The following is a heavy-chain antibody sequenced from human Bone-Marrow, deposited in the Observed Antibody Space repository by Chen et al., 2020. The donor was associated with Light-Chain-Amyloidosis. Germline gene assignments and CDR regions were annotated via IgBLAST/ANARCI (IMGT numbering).Heavy chain of an antibody. Sequence: EVQLVEYGGGLEQPGGSLRPSCATSGFLFTSYEMNWVRQAPGKGLEWVSYISSGGSRIYYAASVKGRLTISIDNTKNSLYLQRNSRRVEGTAVYFCARVWGEYMDVWGQGTTVTVSS. D-gene: IGHD3-16*01. CDR3: ARVWGEYMDV. CDR1: GFLFTSYE. V-gene: IGHV3-48*03. J-gene: IGHJ6*02. CDR2: ISSGGSRI.